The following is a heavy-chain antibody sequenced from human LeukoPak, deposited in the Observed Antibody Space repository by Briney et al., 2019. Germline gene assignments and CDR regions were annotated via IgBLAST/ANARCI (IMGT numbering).Heavy chain of an antibody. Sequence: SETLYLTCTVSGGSISSYYWSWIRQPPGKGLEWIGYIYYSGSTNYNPSLKSRVTISVDTSKNQFSLKLSSVTAADTAVYYCARVGWKNAFDIWGQGTMVTVSS. CDR2: IYYSGST. CDR3: ARVGWKNAFDI. J-gene: IGHJ3*02. CDR1: GGSISSYY. D-gene: IGHD1-1*01. V-gene: IGHV4-59*08.